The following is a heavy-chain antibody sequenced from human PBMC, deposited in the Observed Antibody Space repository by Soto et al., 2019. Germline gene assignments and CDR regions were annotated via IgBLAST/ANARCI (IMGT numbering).Heavy chain of an antibody. Sequence: SETLSLTCTVSGGSISTGGYYWSWIRQHPGKGLEWIGYIYYSGSTYYNPSLKSRVTMSLDTSKNQFSLKLTSVTAADTAVYYCARNPWGTADVWEVWGQGTTVTVSS. CDR1: GGSISTGGYY. V-gene: IGHV4-31*03. D-gene: IGHD6-13*01. CDR2: IYYSGST. J-gene: IGHJ6*02. CDR3: ARNPWGTADVWEV.